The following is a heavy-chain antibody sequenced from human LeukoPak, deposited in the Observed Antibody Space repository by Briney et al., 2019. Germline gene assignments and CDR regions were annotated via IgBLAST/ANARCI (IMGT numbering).Heavy chain of an antibody. J-gene: IGHJ4*02. D-gene: IGHD3-10*01. Sequence: GGSLRLSCAASGFTFSSYSMNWVRQAPGKGLEWVSSISSSSSYIYYADSVKGRFTISGDNAKNSLYLQMNSLRAEDTAVYYCARDPGGVIIKYYFDYWGQGTLVTVSS. CDR3: ARDPGGVIIKYYFDY. CDR2: ISSSSSYI. CDR1: GFTFSSYS. V-gene: IGHV3-21*01.